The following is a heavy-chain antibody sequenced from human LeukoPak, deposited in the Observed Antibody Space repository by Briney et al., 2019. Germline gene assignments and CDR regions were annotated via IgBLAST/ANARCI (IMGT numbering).Heavy chain of an antibody. D-gene: IGHD3-10*01. CDR1: EYTFTADYY. V-gene: IGHV1-2*02. CDR2: INPNSGGT. Sequence: GASVKVSCKASEYTFTADYYIHWVRRAPGQGLEWMGWINPNSGGTNYAQKFQGRVTVTRDTSIRTAFMELSRLTSDDTAVYYCARARTIVGDLDYWGQGTLVTVSS. CDR3: ARARTIVGDLDY. J-gene: IGHJ4*02.